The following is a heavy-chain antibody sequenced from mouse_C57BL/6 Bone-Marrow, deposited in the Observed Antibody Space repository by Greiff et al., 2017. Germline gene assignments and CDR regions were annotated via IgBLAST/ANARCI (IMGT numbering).Heavy chain of an antibody. CDR1: GYTFTSYW. CDR2: IDPSDSET. J-gene: IGHJ4*01. V-gene: IGHV1-52*01. CDR3: ARGGWFPAMDY. D-gene: IGHD2-3*01. Sequence: QVHVKQPGAELVRPGSSVKLSCKASGYTFTSYWMHWVKQRPIQGLEWIGNIDPSDSETHYNQKFKDKATLTVDKSSSTAYMQLSSLTSEDSAVYYCARGGWFPAMDYWGQGTSVTVSS.